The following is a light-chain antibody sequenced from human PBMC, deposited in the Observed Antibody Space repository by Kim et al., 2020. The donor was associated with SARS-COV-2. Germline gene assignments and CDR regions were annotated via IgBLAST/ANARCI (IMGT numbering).Light chain of an antibody. CDR2: DAS. J-gene: IGKJ2*01. CDR3: QQRSTYT. V-gene: IGKV3-11*01. Sequence: TLSWSPGERATRSCRASQSVSSYLAWYQQKPGQAPRLLIYDASNRATGIPARFSGSGSGTDFTLTISSLEPEDFAVYYCQQRSTYTFGQGTKLEI. CDR1: QSVSSY.